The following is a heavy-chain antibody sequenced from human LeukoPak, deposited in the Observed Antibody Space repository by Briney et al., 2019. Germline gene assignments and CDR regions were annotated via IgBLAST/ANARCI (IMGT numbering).Heavy chain of an antibody. CDR2: IYSSGST. J-gene: IGHJ5*02. Sequence: SSETLSLTCTVSGGSISSYYWSWIRQAAGQRLEWIGRIYSSGSTKYSPSLKSRVTMSVDTSKNQFSLKLSSVTAADTAVYYCARDQSYDSSGYYRGPFDPWGQGTLVTVSS. V-gene: IGHV4-4*07. CDR3: ARDQSYDSSGYYRGPFDP. D-gene: IGHD3-22*01. CDR1: GGSISSYY.